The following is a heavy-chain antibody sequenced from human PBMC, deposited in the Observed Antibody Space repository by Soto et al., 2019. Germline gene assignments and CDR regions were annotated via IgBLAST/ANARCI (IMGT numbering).Heavy chain of an antibody. CDR1: GFTFSSYA. D-gene: IGHD3-10*01. Sequence: GGSLRLSCAASGFTFSSYAMHWVRQAPGKGLEWVAVISYDGSNKYYADSVKGRFTISRDNSKNTLYLQMNSLRAEDTAVYYCAREIPPDYGSGSYYGYFDYWGQGTLVTVSS. J-gene: IGHJ4*02. V-gene: IGHV3-30-3*01. CDR2: ISYDGSNK. CDR3: AREIPPDYGSGSYYGYFDY.